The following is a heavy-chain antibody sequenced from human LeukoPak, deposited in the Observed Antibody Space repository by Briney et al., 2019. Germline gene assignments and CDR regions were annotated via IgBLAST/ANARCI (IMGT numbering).Heavy chain of an antibody. CDR3: AKEGGDWGEGYFDY. J-gene: IGHJ4*02. D-gene: IGHD7-27*01. CDR1: GFTSSDSY. CDR2: ISSSGGTI. Sequence: GGSLRLSCAASGFTSSDSYMSWIRQVPGKGLEWISYISSSGGTIYYADSVKGRFTISRDNAKNSLYLQMNSLRAEDTAVYYCAKEGGDWGEGYFDYWGQGTLVTVSS. V-gene: IGHV3-11*01.